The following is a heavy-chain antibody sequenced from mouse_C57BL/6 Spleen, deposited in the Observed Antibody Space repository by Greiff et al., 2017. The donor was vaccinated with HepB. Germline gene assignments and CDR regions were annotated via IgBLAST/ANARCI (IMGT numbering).Heavy chain of an antibody. CDR2: IYPGSGST. Sequence: VKLQQPGAELVKPGASVKMSCKASGYTFTSYWITWVKQRPGQGLEWIGDIYPGSGSTNYNEKFKSKATLTVDTSSSTAYMQLSSLTSEDSAVYYCARGDGYYGWFAYWGQGTLVTVSA. CDR3: ARGDGYYGWFAY. CDR1: GYTFTSYW. D-gene: IGHD2-3*01. J-gene: IGHJ3*01. V-gene: IGHV1-55*01.